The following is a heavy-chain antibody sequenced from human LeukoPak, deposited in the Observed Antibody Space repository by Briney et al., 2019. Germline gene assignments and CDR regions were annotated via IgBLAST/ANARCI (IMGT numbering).Heavy chain of an antibody. V-gene: IGHV4-34*01. J-gene: IGHJ5*02. CDR3: ASSKYNWNWRYYWFYP. CDR1: GGSFSGYY. Sequence: SETLSLTCAVYGGSFSGYYWSWIRQPPGKGLEWIGEINHSGSTNYNPSLKSRVTISVDTSKNQFSLKLSSVTAADTAVYYCASSKYNWNWRYYWFYPSGHGNPVTVSS. CDR2: INHSGST. D-gene: IGHD1-7*01.